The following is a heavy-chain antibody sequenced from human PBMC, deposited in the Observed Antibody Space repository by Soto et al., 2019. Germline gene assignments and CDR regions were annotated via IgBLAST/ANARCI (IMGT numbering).Heavy chain of an antibody. V-gene: IGHV3-53*01. J-gene: IGHJ4*02. D-gene: IGHD3-22*01. CDR1: GFTVSSNY. CDR3: ARLYDSSGYYPIYY. CDR2: IYSGGST. Sequence: PGGSLRLSCAASGFTVSSNYMSWVRQAPGKGLEWVSVIYSGGSTYYADSVKGRFTISGDNSKNTLYLQMNSLRAEDTAVYYCARLYDSSGYYPIYYWGQGTLVTVSS.